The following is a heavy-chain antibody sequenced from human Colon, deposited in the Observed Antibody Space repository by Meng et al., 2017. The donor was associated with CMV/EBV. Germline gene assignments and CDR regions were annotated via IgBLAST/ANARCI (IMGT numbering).Heavy chain of an antibody. J-gene: IGHJ3*02. CDR1: PFNVVNTY. D-gene: IGHD3-10*02. Sequence: SGAGSPFNVVNTYMSWVRQAPGKGLEWVALIYSGGPMHYADSVKGRFTISRDNSKNILYLQMNSLRADDTAVYYCARGSGPLFPGAFDIWGQGTVVTVSS. CDR3: ARGSGPLFPGAFDI. CDR2: IYSGGPM. V-gene: IGHV3-53*01.